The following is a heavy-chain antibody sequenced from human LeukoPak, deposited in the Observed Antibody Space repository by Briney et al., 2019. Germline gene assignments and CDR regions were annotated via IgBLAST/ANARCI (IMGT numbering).Heavy chain of an antibody. CDR3: ARDERRGWFDF. CDR2: VYHNGNT. V-gene: IGHV4-4*02. Sequence: SGTLSLTCAVSSDSVTSSNWWTWVCQPPGRGLEWIGDVYHNGNTILNPSLKTRVTMSVDTSKNQFSLNLTSVTAADTAVYYCARDERRGWFDFWGQGTLVTVSS. CDR1: SDSVTSSNW. J-gene: IGHJ5*01.